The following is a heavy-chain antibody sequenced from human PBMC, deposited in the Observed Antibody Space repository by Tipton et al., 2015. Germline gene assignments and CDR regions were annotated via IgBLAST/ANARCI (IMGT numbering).Heavy chain of an antibody. J-gene: IGHJ6*02. D-gene: IGHD1-26*01. Sequence: SLRLSCEASGFPFEDYSMFWVRQAPGKGLEWVSGIAWYGGLIGYADFVRGRFTISRDNAKNSLYLQMNSLRIEDTALYYCARGPLLGEDYLALDVWGQGTTVTVSS. CDR1: GFPFEDYS. CDR3: ARGPLLGEDYLALDV. V-gene: IGHV3-9*01. CDR2: IAWYGGLI.